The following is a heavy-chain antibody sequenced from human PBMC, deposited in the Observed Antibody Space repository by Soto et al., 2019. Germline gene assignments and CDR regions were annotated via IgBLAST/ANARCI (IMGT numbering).Heavy chain of an antibody. Sequence: GGSLRLSCAASGFTFSSYWMSWVRQAPGKGLEWVANIKQDGSEKYYVDSVKGRFTISRDNAKNSLYLQMNSLRAEDTAVYYCARGSRALYYYYYMDVWGKGTTVTVSS. CDR2: IKQDGSEK. CDR3: ARGSRALYYYYYMDV. J-gene: IGHJ6*03. CDR1: GFTFSSYW. V-gene: IGHV3-7*01.